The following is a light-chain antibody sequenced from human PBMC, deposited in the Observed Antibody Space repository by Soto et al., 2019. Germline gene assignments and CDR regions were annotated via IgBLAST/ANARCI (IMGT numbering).Light chain of an antibody. CDR1: SSDVGRYNY. V-gene: IGLV2-14*01. CDR3: ASYTSRTSVV. CDR2: EVS. J-gene: IGLJ2*01. Sequence: QSALTQPASVSGSPGQSITISCTGISSDVGRYNYVSWYQQYPGKAPKLIIFEVSIRPSGVSNRFSGSKSGTTASLTISGLQTDDEADYYCASYTSRTSVVFGGGTKLTVL.